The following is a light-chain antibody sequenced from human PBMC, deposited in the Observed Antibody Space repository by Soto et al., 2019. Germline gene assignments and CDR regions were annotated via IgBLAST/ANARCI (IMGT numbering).Light chain of an antibody. Sequence: EIVMTQSPATQSVSPGDRATLSCRASQSVSNTLAWYQQKPGQAPRLLIYGASTRATGIPARFSGSGSGTEFTLTISSLQSEDFAVYYCQQYNNWLAFGQGTRLEIK. V-gene: IGKV3-15*01. CDR2: GAS. CDR1: QSVSNT. CDR3: QQYNNWLA. J-gene: IGKJ5*01.